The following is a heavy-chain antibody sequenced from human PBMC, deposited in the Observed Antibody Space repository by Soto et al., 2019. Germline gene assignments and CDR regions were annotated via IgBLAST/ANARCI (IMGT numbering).Heavy chain of an antibody. V-gene: IGHV1-3*01. J-gene: IGHJ6*03. CDR2: INAGQGDT. Sequence: ASVKVSCQASGYSLTGFATHWARRAPGQRLEWMGWINAGQGDTKYSQKFQGRVTITRDTPASTAYLELSRLRSEDTAVYYCARVNHNSAYYYYMDALGTETTLT. D-gene: IGHD2-21*01. CDR1: GYSLTGFA. CDR3: ARVNHNSAYYYYMDA.